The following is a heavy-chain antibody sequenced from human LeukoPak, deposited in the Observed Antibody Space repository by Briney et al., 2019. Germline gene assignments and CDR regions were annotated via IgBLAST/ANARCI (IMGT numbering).Heavy chain of an antibody. Sequence: GESLKISCKGSGYSFTNYWIGWVRQMPGKGLEWMGIIYPGDSDTTYSPSFQGQVTISADKSISTAYLQWSSLKASDTAMYYCARHTAYYSNPSEYYYYMDVWGKGTTVTVSS. CDR3: ARHTAYYSNPSEYYYYMDV. CDR1: GYSFTNYW. J-gene: IGHJ6*03. V-gene: IGHV5-51*01. CDR2: IYPGDSDT. D-gene: IGHD4-11*01.